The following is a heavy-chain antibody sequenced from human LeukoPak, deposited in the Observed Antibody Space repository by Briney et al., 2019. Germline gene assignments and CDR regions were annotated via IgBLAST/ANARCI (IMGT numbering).Heavy chain of an antibody. J-gene: IGHJ4*02. V-gene: IGHV3-30-3*01. D-gene: IGHD5-12*01. CDR3: ARGYSGYFPFDY. Sequence: PGGSLRLSCAASGFTFSSYAMHWVRQAPGKGLEWVAVISYDGSNKYYADPVKGRFTISRDNSKNTLYLQMNSLRAEDTAVYYCARGYSGYFPFDYWGQGTLVTVSS. CDR2: ISYDGSNK. CDR1: GFTFSSYA.